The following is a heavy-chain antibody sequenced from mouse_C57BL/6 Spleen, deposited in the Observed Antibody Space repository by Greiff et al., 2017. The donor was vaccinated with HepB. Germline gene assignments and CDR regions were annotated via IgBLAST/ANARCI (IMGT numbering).Heavy chain of an antibody. CDR2: IYPRDGST. J-gene: IGHJ4*01. V-gene: IGHV1-85*01. CDR1: GYTFTSYD. Sequence: QVHVKQSGPELVKPGASVKLSCKASGYTFTSYDINWVKQRPGQGLEWIGWIYPRDGSTKYNEKFKGKATLTVDTSSSTAYMELHSLTSEDSAVYFCARKELGSAMDYWGQGTSVTVSS. CDR3: ARKELGSAMDY. D-gene: IGHD4-1*01.